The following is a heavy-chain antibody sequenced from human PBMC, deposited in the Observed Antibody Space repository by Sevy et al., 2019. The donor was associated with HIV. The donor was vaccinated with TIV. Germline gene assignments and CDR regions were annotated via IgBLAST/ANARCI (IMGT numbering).Heavy chain of an antibody. J-gene: IGHJ4*01. CDR2: INHSGST. CDR3: ARGQDCTNSVCPLYFDY. V-gene: IGHV4-34*01. Sequence: SETLSLTCAVYCGSFSGYYWSWIRQPPGKGLEWIGEINHSGSTNYNPSLKSRVTISVDTSMNQFSLKLSSVTAADTAVYYCARGQDCTNSVCPLYFDYWGQGTLVTVSS. D-gene: IGHD2-8*01. CDR1: CGSFSGYY.